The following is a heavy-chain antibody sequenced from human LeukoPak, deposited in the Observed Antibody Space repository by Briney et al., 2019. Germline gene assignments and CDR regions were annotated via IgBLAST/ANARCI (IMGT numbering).Heavy chain of an antibody. V-gene: IGHV3-21*01. CDR2: IGRSSQYI. Sequence: PGGSLRLSCTASGFTLSLYSMHWVRQAPGKGLEWVSSIGRSSQYIYYGDSVRGRFTISRDNAKNSLYLDMNSPRAEDTAVYYCARDASNNDFAPYFYYMDVWGKGTTVTVSS. CDR3: ARDASNNDFAPYFYYMDV. J-gene: IGHJ6*03. CDR1: GFTLSLYS. D-gene: IGHD3-3*01.